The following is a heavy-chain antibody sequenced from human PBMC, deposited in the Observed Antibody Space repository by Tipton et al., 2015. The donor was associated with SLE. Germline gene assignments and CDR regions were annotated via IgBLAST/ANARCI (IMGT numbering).Heavy chain of an antibody. V-gene: IGHV4-61*02. D-gene: IGHD3-16*01. CDR2: IYSSGNT. J-gene: IGHJ5*02. CDR3: TTTYCDDYGCRRFDP. CDR1: GGSITNDNHY. Sequence: TLSLTCTVSGGSITNDNHYWSWIRQPAGKGLEWIGRIYSSGNTNYNPSLKSRVTMSIDTSKNQSFLKLSTVTAADTAVYYCTTTYCDDYGCRRFDPWGQGTLVTVSS.